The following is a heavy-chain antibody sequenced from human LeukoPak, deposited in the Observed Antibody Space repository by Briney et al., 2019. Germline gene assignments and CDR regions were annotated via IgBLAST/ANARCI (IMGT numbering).Heavy chain of an antibody. CDR1: GFTFDDYA. CDR2: ISGDGGST. D-gene: IGHD2-2*01. V-gene: IGHV3-43*02. CDR3: AKGQYCSSTSCYFGYYYYMDV. J-gene: IGHJ6*03. Sequence: GGSLRLSCAASGFTFDDYAMHWVRQAPGKGLEWVSRISGDGGSTYYADSVKGRFTISRDNSKNSLYLQMNSLRTEDTALYYCAKGQYCSSTSCYFGYYYYMDVWGKGTTVTVSS.